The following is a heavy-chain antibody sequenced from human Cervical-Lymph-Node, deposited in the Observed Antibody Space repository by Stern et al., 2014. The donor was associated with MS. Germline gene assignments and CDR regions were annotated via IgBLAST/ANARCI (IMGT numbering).Heavy chain of an antibody. V-gene: IGHV1-18*01. D-gene: IGHD2-15*01. J-gene: IGHJ3*02. Sequence: QVPLVQSGAEVKKPGASVPVSCKASGYTFTRYGISWVRQAPGQGLEWMGRIRAYNGKPNYAQKLQGRGTMTIDPSTNTAYMELRSLRSDDTAVYYCARGLLGSENAFDIWGQGTMVTVSS. CDR1: GYTFTRYG. CDR2: IRAYNGKP. CDR3: ARGLLGSENAFDI.